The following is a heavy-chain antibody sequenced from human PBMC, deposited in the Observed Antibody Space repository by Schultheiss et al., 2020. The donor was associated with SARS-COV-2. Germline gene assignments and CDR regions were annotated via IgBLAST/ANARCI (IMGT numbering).Heavy chain of an antibody. CDR1: GFTFSSYA. CDR2: IWYDGSNK. D-gene: IGHD5-12*01. CDR3: AKEDIVATISIDEVHAFDI. V-gene: IGHV3-33*06. J-gene: IGHJ3*02. Sequence: GGSLRLSCAASGFTFSSYAMSWVRQAPGKGLEWVAVIWYDGSNKYYADSVKGRFTISRDNSKNTLYLQMNSLRAEDTAVYYCAKEDIVATISIDEVHAFDIWGQGTMVTVSS.